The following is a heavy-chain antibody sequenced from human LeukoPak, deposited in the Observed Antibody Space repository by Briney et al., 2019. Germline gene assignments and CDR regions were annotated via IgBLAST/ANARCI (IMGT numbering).Heavy chain of an antibody. J-gene: IGHJ4*02. Sequence: SETLSLTCTVSGGSVSSGSYYWSWIRQPPGKGLEWIGYIYYSGSTNYNPSLKSRVTISVDTSKNQFSLKLSSVPAADTAVYYCARIRKGTFDYWGQGTLVTVSS. CDR3: ARIRKGTFDY. D-gene: IGHD1-1*01. V-gene: IGHV4-61*01. CDR2: IYYSGST. CDR1: GGSVSSGSYY.